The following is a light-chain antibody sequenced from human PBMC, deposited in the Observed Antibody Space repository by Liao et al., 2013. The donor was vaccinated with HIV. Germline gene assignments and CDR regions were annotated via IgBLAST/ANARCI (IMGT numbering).Light chain of an antibody. CDR1: RLGNKY. CDR3: QTWDSSTAGV. J-gene: IGLJ3*02. CDR2: EDT. V-gene: IGLV3-1*01. Sequence: SYDLTQPPSVSVSPGQTASITCSGDRLGNKYVCWYQQKPGQSPVLVIYEDTKRPSGIPERFSGSNSGNTATLTISGTQTMDEADYYCQTWDSSTAGVFGGGTKLTVL.